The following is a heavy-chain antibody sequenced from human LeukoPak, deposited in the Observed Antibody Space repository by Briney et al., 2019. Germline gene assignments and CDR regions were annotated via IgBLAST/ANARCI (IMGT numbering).Heavy chain of an antibody. J-gene: IGHJ5*02. D-gene: IGHD2-15*01. CDR3: VGVVVVAATDWFDP. CDR1: GFTFSSYG. Sequence: GGTLRLSCAASGFTFSSYGMSWVRQAPGKGLEWVSAISGSGGSTYYADSVKGRFTISRDNSKNTLYLQMNSLRAEDTAVYYCVGVVVVAATDWFDPWGQGTLVTVSS. V-gene: IGHV3-23*01. CDR2: ISGSGGST.